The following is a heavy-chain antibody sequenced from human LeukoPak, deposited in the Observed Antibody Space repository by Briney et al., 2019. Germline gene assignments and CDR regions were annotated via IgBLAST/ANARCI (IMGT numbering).Heavy chain of an antibody. CDR1: GFTFSSYA. D-gene: IGHD3-3*01. Sequence: PGGSLRLSCAASGFTFSSYAMSWVRQAPGKGLEWVSAISGSGGSTYYADSVKGRFTISRDNSKNTLYLQMNSLRAEDTAVYYCARDNYDFWSGYDYWGQGTLVTVSS. CDR3: ARDNYDFWSGYDY. V-gene: IGHV3-23*01. CDR2: ISGSGGST. J-gene: IGHJ4*02.